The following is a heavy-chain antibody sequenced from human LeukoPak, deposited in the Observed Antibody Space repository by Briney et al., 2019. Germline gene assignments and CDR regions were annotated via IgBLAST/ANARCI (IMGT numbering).Heavy chain of an antibody. Sequence: PSETLSLTCTVSGGSISSGSYYWSWIRQPAGKGLEWIGRIYTSGSTNYNPSLKSRVTISVDTSKNQFSLKLSSVTAADTAVYYCARDSRGSYSYADPMYYFDYWGQGTLVTVSS. CDR3: ARDSRGSYSYADPMYYFDY. CDR2: IYTSGST. D-gene: IGHD5-18*01. V-gene: IGHV4-61*02. CDR1: GGSISSGSYY. J-gene: IGHJ4*02.